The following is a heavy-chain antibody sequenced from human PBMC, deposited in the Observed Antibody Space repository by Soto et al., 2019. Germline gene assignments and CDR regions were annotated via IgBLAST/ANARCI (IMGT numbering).Heavy chain of an antibody. Sequence: EVQLVESGGGLVQPGGSLRLSCVASGFTFSEHYMDWVRQAPGKGLEWFGRIKNKANSYSTEYAASVQGRFTIPRDDSNNSLYLQINSIKTEETAVYYCARIRLVGATNRDRYFDYWGQGTLVTVSS. CDR2: IKNKANSYST. V-gene: IGHV3-72*01. D-gene: IGHD1-26*01. J-gene: IGHJ4*02. CDR1: GFTFSEHY. CDR3: ARIRLVGATNRDRYFDY.